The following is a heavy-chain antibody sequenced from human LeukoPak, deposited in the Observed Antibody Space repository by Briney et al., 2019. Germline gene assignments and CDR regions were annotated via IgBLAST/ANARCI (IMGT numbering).Heavy chain of an antibody. J-gene: IGHJ5*02. D-gene: IGHD6-19*01. CDR3: AKGAGINHYHWIDP. Sequence: GGSLRLSCAASKVTFSDYAMNWVRQAPGKGLEWVSGISGSGGNTYYADSVKGRFTISRDNSKNTLYLQMNSLRAEDTALYYCAKGAGINHYHWIDPWGQGTQVTVSS. CDR1: KVTFSDYA. V-gene: IGHV3-23*01. CDR2: ISGSGGNT.